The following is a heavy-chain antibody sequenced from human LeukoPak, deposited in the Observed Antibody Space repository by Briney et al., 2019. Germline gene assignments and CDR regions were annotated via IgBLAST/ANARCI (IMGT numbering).Heavy chain of an antibody. D-gene: IGHD3-9*01. CDR1: GFTFSRDS. Sequence: GGSLRLSCAASGFTFSRDSMNWVRQAPGKGLEWVSAISGSGGSTYYADSVKGRFTISRDNSKNTLYLQMNSLRAEDTAVYYCANDHVLTGYYLSQYYFDYWGQGTLVTVSS. CDR3: ANDHVLTGYYLSQYYFDY. J-gene: IGHJ4*02. V-gene: IGHV3-23*01. CDR2: ISGSGGST.